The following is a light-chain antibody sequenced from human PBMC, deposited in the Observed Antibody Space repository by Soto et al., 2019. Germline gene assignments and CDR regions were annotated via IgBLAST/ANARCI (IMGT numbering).Light chain of an antibody. V-gene: IGKV3-20*01. CDR2: GAS. CDR1: QSVSGSN. Sequence: EIVLTQSPATLSLSPGERATLSCRASQSVSGSNLAWYQQKPGQAPRLVISGASSRAAGHPDRFSGSGSGTDFTLTISRLEPEDFAFYYCQHYDDSPPRYTFGQGTKLEIK. CDR3: QHYDDSPPRYT. J-gene: IGKJ2*01.